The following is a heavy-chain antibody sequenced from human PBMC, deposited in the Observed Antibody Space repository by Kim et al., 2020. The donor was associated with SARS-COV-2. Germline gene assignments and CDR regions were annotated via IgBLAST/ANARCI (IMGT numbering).Heavy chain of an antibody. CDR1: GFNFNSKG. D-gene: IGHD3-3*01. V-gene: IGHV3-9*01. J-gene: IGHJ4*02. Sequence: GGSLRLSCAASGFNFNSKGMHWVRQAPGKGLEWVSGISRNSGSVGYADSVKGRFTISRDNAKNSLYLQMNSLKTEDTAFYYCARDFERGDYFWSGFGLWGQGTLATVSS. CDR3: ARDFERGDYFWSGFGL. CDR2: ISRNSGSV.